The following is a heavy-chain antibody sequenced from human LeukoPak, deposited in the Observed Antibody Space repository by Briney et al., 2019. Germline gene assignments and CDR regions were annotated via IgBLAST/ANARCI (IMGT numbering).Heavy chain of an antibody. CDR2: IYYSGST. CDR3: ARTWYYYMDV. CDR1: GGSISSSSYY. Sequence: SETLSLTCTVSGGSISSSSYYWGWIRQPLGKGLEWIGSIYYSGSTYYNPSLKSRVTISVDTSKNQFSLKLSSVTAADTAVYYCARTWYYYMDVWGKGTTVTVSS. J-gene: IGHJ6*03. V-gene: IGHV4-39*07.